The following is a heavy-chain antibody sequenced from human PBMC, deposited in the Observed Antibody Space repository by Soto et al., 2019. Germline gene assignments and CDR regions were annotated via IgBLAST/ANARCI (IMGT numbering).Heavy chain of an antibody. Sequence: SGPALVNPXQTLTLTCTFSGFSLSTSGMCVGWIRQPPGKALEWLALIDWDDDKYYSTSLKTRLTISKDTSKNQVVLTMTNMDPVDTATYYCARSFTAMALYYFDYWGQGTLVTVS. D-gene: IGHD5-18*01. CDR3: ARSFTAMALYYFDY. J-gene: IGHJ4*02. CDR1: GFSLSTSGMC. CDR2: IDWDDDK. V-gene: IGHV2-70*01.